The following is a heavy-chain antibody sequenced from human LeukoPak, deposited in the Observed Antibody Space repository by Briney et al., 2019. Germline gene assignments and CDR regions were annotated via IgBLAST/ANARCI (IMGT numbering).Heavy chain of an antibody. J-gene: IGHJ5*02. V-gene: IGHV4-39*01. CDR1: GSSISSSSYY. CDR3: ARQRYYDQSWFDP. CDR2: IYYSGST. Sequence: SETLSFTCTVSGSSISSSSYYWGWIRQPPGKGLEWIGSIYYSGSTYYNPSLKSRVTISVDTSKNQFSLKLSSVTAADTAVYYCARQRYYDQSWFDPWGQGTLVTVSS. D-gene: IGHD3-22*01.